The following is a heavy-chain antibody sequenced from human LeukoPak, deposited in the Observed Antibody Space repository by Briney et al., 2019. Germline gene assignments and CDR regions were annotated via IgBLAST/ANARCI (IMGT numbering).Heavy chain of an antibody. V-gene: IGHV3-15*01. J-gene: IGHJ4*02. CDR1: GFTFSNAW. CDR3: TTDGWLQLYFDY. CDR2: IKSKTDGGTT. D-gene: IGHD5-24*01. Sequence: GGSLRLSCAASGFTFSNAWMSWVRQAPGKGLEWVGRIKSKTDGGTTDYAAPVKGGFTISRDDSKNTLYPQMNSLKTEDTAVYYCTTDGWLQLYFDYWGQGTLVTVSS.